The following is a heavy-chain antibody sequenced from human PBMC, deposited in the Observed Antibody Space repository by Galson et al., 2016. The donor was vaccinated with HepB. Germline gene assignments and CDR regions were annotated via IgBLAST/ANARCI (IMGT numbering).Heavy chain of an antibody. J-gene: IGHJ3*01. Sequence: SLRLSCAASGFTVSNNYMSWVRQAPGKGLEWVSLIYSGGSTYYADSAKGRFTISRDNSKNTLYLQMNSLRAEDTAVYYCARQDGDYGDAFDLWGPGTMVTVSS. D-gene: IGHD4-17*01. V-gene: IGHV3-53*01. CDR2: IYSGGST. CDR3: ARQDGDYGDAFDL. CDR1: GFTVSNNY.